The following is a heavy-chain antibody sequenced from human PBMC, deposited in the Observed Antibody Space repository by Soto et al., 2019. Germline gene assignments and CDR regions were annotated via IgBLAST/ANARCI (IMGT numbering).Heavy chain of an antibody. V-gene: IGHV3-9*01. CDR2: ISWNSGTI. CDR3: AKDKGVGSSWFSWFDP. D-gene: IGHD6-13*01. CDR1: GFTFDDFA. Sequence: EVQLVESGGGLVQPGRSLRLSCVASGFTFDDFAMHWVRQAPGKGLEWVSDISWNSGTIVYADSVKDRFTISRDNAKNXLYLQMNSLRPEDTALYYCAKDKGVGSSWFSWFDPWGQGTLVTVSS. J-gene: IGHJ5*02.